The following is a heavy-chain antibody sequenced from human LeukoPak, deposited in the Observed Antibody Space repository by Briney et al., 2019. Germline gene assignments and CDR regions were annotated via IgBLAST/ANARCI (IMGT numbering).Heavy chain of an antibody. Sequence: GGSLRLSCAASGFTFSSYSMNWVRQAPGKGLEWFSSISSSSSYIYYADSVKGRFNISRDNAKNSLYLQMNSLRAEDTAVYYCARDAYSSSWYLVPGLNYWGQGTLVTVSS. V-gene: IGHV3-21*01. CDR3: ARDAYSSSWYLVPGLNY. D-gene: IGHD6-13*01. J-gene: IGHJ4*02. CDR1: GFTFSSYS. CDR2: ISSSSSYI.